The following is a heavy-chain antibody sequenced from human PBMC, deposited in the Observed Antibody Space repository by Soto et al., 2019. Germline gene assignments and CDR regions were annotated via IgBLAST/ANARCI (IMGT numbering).Heavy chain of an antibody. CDR1: GFTFDDYA. V-gene: IGHV3-9*01. CDR2: ISWNSGSI. D-gene: IGHD2-15*01. J-gene: IGHJ3*02. Sequence: EVQLVESGGGLVQPGRSLRLSCAASGFTFDDYAMHWVRQAPGKGLAWVSGISWNSGSIGYADSVKGRFTISRDNAKNSLYLQMNSLRAEDTALYYCAKAYRIGLGYCSGGSCYDAFDIWGQGTMVTVSS. CDR3: AKAYRIGLGYCSGGSCYDAFDI.